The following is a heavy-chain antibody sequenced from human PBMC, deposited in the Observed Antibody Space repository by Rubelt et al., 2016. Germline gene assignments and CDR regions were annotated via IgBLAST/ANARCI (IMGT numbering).Heavy chain of an antibody. CDR3: ARGMLGTQYRLSPFDY. D-gene: IGHD3-10*02. V-gene: IGHV3-74*01. J-gene: IGHJ4*02. CDR2: INSDGSST. CDR1: GFTFSSYW. Sequence: GGGLVQPGGSLRLSCEASGFTFSSYWMHWVRQAPGKGLVWVSRINSDGSSTDYADSVKGRFTISRDNAKNTWYLQMNSLRAEDTAVYYCARGMLGTQYRLSPFDYWGQGTLVTVSS.